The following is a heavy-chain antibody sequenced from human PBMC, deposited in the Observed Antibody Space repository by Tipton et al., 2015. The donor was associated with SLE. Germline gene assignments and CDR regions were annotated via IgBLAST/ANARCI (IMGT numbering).Heavy chain of an antibody. Sequence: TLSLTCTVSGGSISSSSYYWGWIRQPPGKGLEWIGSIYYSGSTYYNPSLKSRVTISVDTSKNQFSLKLSSVTATDTAVYYCAREVVSTVVYWYFDLWGRGTLVTVSS. D-gene: IGHD4-23*01. V-gene: IGHV4-39*02. CDR3: AREVVSTVVYWYFDL. CDR2: IYYSGST. CDR1: GGSISSSSYY. J-gene: IGHJ2*01.